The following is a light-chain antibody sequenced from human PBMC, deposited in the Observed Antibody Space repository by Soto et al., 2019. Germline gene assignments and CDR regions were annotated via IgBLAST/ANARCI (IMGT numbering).Light chain of an antibody. CDR3: CSYAGSYSSYF. V-gene: IGLV2-23*02. J-gene: IGLJ1*01. CDR1: SSDVGNYKF. CDR2: EVS. Sequence: QSALTQPASVSGSPGQSITISCTGSSSDVGNYKFVSWYQQYPGKAPKVILYEVSKRPSGVSYRFSGSQSGKTASLTISGLQAEDEADYYCCSYAGSYSSYFFGTGTKSPS.